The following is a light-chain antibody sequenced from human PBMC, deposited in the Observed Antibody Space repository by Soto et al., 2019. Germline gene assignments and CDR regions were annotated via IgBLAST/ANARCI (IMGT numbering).Light chain of an antibody. J-gene: IGKJ2*01. CDR2: GAS. Sequence: EIVLTQFPGTLSLSPGERATLSCRASQSVSSSYLAWYQQKPGQAPRLLIYGASSRATGIPDRFSGSGSGTDFTLTISRLEPEDFVVYYCQQYGSSPPTVGRGPKLEIK. CDR3: QQYGSSPPT. CDR1: QSVSSSY. V-gene: IGKV3-20*01.